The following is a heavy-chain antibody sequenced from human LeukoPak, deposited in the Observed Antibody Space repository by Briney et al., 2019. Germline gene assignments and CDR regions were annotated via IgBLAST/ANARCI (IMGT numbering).Heavy chain of an antibody. D-gene: IGHD1-26*01. V-gene: IGHV4-59*01. CDR1: GVSITSYC. Sequence: AETLSLTCTVSGVSITSYCLSWIRQPPGKGLEWIWYIYYNGSTNYNPSLKSRVTISVDRSKNQFSMKLRTVIAADTAVYYCARVGWELLGTFDHWGQGTLVTVSS. CDR2: IYYNGST. J-gene: IGHJ4*02. CDR3: ARVGWELLGTFDH.